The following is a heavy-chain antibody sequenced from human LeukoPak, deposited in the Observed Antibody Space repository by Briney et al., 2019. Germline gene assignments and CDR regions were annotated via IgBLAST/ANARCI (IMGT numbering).Heavy chain of an antibody. D-gene: IGHD3-10*01. CDR3: AKDWYGSGSYDY. Sequence: PGRSLRLSCAASGFTFSSYGMHWVRQAPGKGLEWVAVISYDGSNKYYADSVKGRSTISRDNSENTLYLQMNSLRAEDTAVYYCAKDWYGSGSYDYWGQGTLVTVSS. V-gene: IGHV3-30*18. J-gene: IGHJ4*02. CDR1: GFTFSSYG. CDR2: ISYDGSNK.